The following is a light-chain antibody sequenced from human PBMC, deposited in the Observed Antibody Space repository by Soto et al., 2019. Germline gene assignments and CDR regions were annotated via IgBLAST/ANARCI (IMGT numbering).Light chain of an antibody. J-gene: IGLJ3*02. CDR1: SSNIGSNA. V-gene: IGLV1-44*01. CDR2: SSN. CDR3: ATWDDDVSGPV. Sequence: QSVLTQPPSASGTPGQRVTISCSGSSSNIGSNAVNWYQQLPGTAPKLLIYSSNQRPSGVPDRFSGSKSGTSASLAISGLQSEDEADYYCATWDDDVSGPVFGGGTQLTVL.